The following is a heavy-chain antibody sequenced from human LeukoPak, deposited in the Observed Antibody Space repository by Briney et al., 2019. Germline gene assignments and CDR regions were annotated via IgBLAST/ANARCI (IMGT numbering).Heavy chain of an antibody. Sequence: KPSETLSLTCTVSGVSISSYSWSWIRQPPGKGLEWIGYIYYSGRTNYNPSLKSRVTISVDTSKNQFSLKLSSVTAADTAVYYCASIAQSYDILTGFTYYYGMDVWGQGTTVTVSS. CDR1: GVSISSYS. CDR3: ASIAQSYDILTGFTYYYGMDV. J-gene: IGHJ6*02. D-gene: IGHD3-9*01. V-gene: IGHV4-59*01. CDR2: IYYSGRT.